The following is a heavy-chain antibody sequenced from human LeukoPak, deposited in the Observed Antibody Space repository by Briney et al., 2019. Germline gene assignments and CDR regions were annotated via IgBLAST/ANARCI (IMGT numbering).Heavy chain of an antibody. V-gene: IGHV3-21*01. CDR1: GFTFSIYS. J-gene: IGHJ4*02. CDR2: ISSSSSYI. CDR3: ARQAKGIAAAGIGD. D-gene: IGHD6-13*01. Sequence: GGSLRLSFASSGFTFSIYSMNWVRQAPGKGLEWVSSISSSSSYIYYADSVKGRFTISRDNAKNSLYLQMNSLRAEDTAVYYCARQAKGIAAAGIGDWGQGTLVTASS.